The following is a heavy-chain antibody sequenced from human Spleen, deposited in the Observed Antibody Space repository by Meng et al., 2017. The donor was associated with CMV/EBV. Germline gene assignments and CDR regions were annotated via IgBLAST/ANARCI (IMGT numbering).Heavy chain of an antibody. Sequence: CADSGFTFSNYYMGWIRQAPGKGLEWVSYISSSDSTIYYADSVKGRFTISRDNAKNSLYLQMNSLRAEDTAVYYCARDGGYSYGYDYWGQGTLVTVSS. CDR2: ISSSDSTI. CDR3: ARDGGYSYGYDY. D-gene: IGHD5-18*01. J-gene: IGHJ4*02. CDR1: GFTFSNYY. V-gene: IGHV3-11*04.